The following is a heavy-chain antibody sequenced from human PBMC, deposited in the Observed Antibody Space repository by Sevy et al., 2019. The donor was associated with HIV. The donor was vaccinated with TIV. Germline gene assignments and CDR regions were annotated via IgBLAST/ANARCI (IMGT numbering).Heavy chain of an antibody. CDR3: ARGATFYSDSSGRVLSVLGAFDI. J-gene: IGHJ3*02. Sequence: GGSLRLSCAASGFTVSSNYMSWVRQAPGKGLEWVSIIFSGGGTYYADSVQGRFTISRDNSKNMVYLPMNSLRAEDTAVFYCARGATFYSDSSGRVLSVLGAFDIWGRGTMVTVSS. D-gene: IGHD3-22*01. CDR2: IFSGGGT. CDR1: GFTVSSNY. V-gene: IGHV3-53*01.